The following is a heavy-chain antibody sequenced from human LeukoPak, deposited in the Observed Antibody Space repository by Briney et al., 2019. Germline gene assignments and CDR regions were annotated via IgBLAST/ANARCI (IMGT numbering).Heavy chain of an antibody. CDR2: IKQDGSEK. D-gene: IGHD6-19*01. V-gene: IGHV3-7*01. Sequence: GGSLRLSCAASRFTFSSYWMSWVRQAPGKGLEWVANIKQDGSEKYYVDSVKGRFTISRDNAKNSLYLQMNSLRAEDTAVYYCAREYSSGWYSYWGQGTLVTVSS. CDR3: AREYSSGWYSY. J-gene: IGHJ4*02. CDR1: RFTFSSYW.